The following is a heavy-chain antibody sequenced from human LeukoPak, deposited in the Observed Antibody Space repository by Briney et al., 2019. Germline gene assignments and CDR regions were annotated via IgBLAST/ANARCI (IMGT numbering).Heavy chain of an antibody. D-gene: IGHD5-24*01. CDR3: ARIRDGYNDAYDL. CDR2: IIPIFGTA. J-gene: IGHJ3*01. Sequence: SVKVSCKASGGTFSSYAISWVRQAPGQGLEWMGGIIPIFGTANYAQNFQGRVTLTRDTSTSTVYMELSSLRSEDTAIYYCARIRDGYNDAYDLWGQGTVVTVPS. V-gene: IGHV1-69*05. CDR1: GGTFSSYA.